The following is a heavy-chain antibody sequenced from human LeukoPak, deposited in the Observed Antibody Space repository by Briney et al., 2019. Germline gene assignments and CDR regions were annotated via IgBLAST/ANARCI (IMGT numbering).Heavy chain of an antibody. CDR1: GYTLTELS. CDR3: ARERPQYCSGGSCYYYYYGMDV. CDR2: INAGNGNT. J-gene: IGHJ6*02. D-gene: IGHD2-15*01. V-gene: IGHV1-3*01. Sequence: ASVKVSCKVSGYTLTELSMHWVRQAPGKGLEWMGWINAGNGNTKYSQKFQGRVTITRDTSASTAYMELSSLRSEDTAVYYCARERPQYCSGGSCYYYYYGMDVWGQGTTVTVSS.